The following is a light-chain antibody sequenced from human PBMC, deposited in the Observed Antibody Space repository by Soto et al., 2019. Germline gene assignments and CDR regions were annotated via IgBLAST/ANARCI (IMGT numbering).Light chain of an antibody. V-gene: IGKV3-20*01. J-gene: IGKJ2*01. CDR2: GAS. CDR1: QTVSSTY. Sequence: EIVLTQSPGTLSLSPGEGATLSCRASQTVSSTYLAWYQQKPGRAPSLLIHGASAWAAGIPDRFSASGSGTHFTLTITRLEPEDFAVYFCQQFGTSPYTFGHGTTVEIK. CDR3: QQFGTSPYT.